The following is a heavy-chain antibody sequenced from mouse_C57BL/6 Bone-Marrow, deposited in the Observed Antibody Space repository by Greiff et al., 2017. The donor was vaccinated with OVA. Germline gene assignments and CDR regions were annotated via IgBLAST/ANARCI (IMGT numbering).Heavy chain of an antibody. CDR1: GFTFSDAW. Sequence: EVKLMESGGGLVQPGGSLKLSCAASGFTFSDAWMDWVRQSPEKGLEWVAEIRNKANNHATYYAESVKGRFTISRDDSKSSVYLQMNSLRAEDTGIYYCTRRLRRDYYAMDYWGQGTSVTVSS. D-gene: IGHD2-2*01. V-gene: IGHV6-6*01. CDR3: TRRLRRDYYAMDY. CDR2: IRNKANNHAT. J-gene: IGHJ4*01.